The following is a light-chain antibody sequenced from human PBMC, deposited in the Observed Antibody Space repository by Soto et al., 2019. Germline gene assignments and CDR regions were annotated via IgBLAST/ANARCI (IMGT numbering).Light chain of an antibody. V-gene: IGKV3-20*01. CDR2: GAS. Sequence: EIVLTQSPGTLSLSPGERATLSCRASQSVSSSYIAWYQQKPGQAPRFLIYGASGRATGIPGRFSGSGSGTDFTLTISRLEPEDFAVSYCQQYGPSPPITFGQGTRLEIK. J-gene: IGKJ5*01. CDR1: QSVSSSY. CDR3: QQYGPSPPIT.